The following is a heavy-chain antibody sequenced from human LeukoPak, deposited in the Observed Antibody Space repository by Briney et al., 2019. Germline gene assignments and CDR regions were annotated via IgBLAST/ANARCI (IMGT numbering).Heavy chain of an antibody. CDR1: GGSISSYY. D-gene: IGHD1-7*01. CDR2: IYTSGST. J-gene: IGHJ5*01. V-gene: IGHV4-4*07. Sequence: SETLSLTCTVSGGSISSYYWSWIRQPAGKGLEWIGRIYTSGSTNYNPSLKSRVTMSVDTSKNQFSLKLSSVTAADTAVYYCARDNNNWNYGVVWFGPWGQGTLVTVSS. CDR3: ARDNNNWNYGVVWFGP.